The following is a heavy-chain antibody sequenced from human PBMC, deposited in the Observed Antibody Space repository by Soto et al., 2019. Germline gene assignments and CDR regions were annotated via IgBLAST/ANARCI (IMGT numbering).Heavy chain of an antibody. CDR1: GFTLSAYW. D-gene: IGHD6-13*01. J-gene: IGHJ3*02. CDR3: ARDLSPGSSSLDLDDFDI. Sequence: EVQLEESGGDLVQPGGSLRLSCAASGFTLSAYWMTWVRQAPGKGLEWVANINRDGSKKSYLDSVRGRFTISRDNVGNSLYLQMDSLRADDTALYYCARDLSPGSSSLDLDDFDIWGQGTMVTVSS. V-gene: IGHV3-7*05. CDR2: INRDGSKK.